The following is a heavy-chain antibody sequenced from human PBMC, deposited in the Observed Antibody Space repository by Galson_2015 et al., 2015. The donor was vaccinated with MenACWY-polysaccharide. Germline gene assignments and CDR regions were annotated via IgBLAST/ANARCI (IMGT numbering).Heavy chain of an antibody. D-gene: IGHD6-19*01. CDR1: GFTFSSYR. CDR3: ARVGHIAVAGTDFDY. CDR2: ISSSSSYV. V-gene: IGHV3-21*01. J-gene: IGHJ4*02. Sequence: SLRLSCAASGFTFSSYRMNWVRQAPGKGLEWVSSISSSSSYVYYADSVKGRFTISRDNAKNSLYLQMNSLRAEDTAVYYCARVGHIAVAGTDFDYWGQGTLVTVSS.